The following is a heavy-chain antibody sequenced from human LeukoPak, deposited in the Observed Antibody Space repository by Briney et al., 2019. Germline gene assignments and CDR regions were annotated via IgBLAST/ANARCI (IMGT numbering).Heavy chain of an antibody. D-gene: IGHD3-10*01. V-gene: IGHV1-2*02. J-gene: IGHJ4*02. CDR3: ARIMVRGVQNLDY. Sequence: GASVKVSCKASGYTFTGYYMHWVRQAPGQGLEWMGWINPNSGGTNYAQKFQGRVTMTRDTSISTAYMELTSLRSDDTAVYYCARIMVRGVQNLDYWGQGTLVTVSS. CDR2: INPNSGGT. CDR1: GYTFTGYY.